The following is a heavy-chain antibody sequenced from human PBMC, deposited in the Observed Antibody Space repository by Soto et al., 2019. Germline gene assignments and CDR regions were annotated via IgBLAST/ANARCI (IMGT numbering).Heavy chain of an antibody. V-gene: IGHV3-30*18. J-gene: IGHJ6*02. CDR2: ISYDGSNK. Sequence: RLSCAASGFTFSSYGMHWVRQAPGKGLEWVAVISYDGSNKYYADSVKGRFTISRDNSKNTLYLQMNSLRAEDTAVYYCAKVVTATLYYYYYGMDVWGQGTTVTVS. CDR3: AKVVTATLYYYYYGMDV. CDR1: GFTFSSYG. D-gene: IGHD2-21*02.